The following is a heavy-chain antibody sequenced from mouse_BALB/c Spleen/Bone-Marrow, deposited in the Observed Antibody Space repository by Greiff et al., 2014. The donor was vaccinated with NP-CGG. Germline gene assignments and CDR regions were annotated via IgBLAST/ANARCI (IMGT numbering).Heavy chain of an antibody. J-gene: IGHJ4*01. CDR1: GFNIKDTY. CDR2: IDPANGNT. Sequence: VHVKQSGAELVKPGASVKLSCTASGFNIKDTYMHWVKQRPEQGLEWIGRIDPANGNTKYDPKFQGKATITADTSSNTAYLQLGSLTSEDAAVYYCTRGYGNYALYYYAMDYWGQGTSVTVSS. CDR3: TRGYGNYALYYYAMDY. V-gene: IGHV14-3*02. D-gene: IGHD2-10*02.